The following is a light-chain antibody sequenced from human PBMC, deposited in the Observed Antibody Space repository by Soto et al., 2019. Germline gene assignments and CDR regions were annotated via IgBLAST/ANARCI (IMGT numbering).Light chain of an antibody. V-gene: IGKV1-5*01. Sequence: DLQMTQSPSTQSASVGDRVNITCRASQSIGRWVAWYQQKPGKAPKFLIYDASSLESGVPSRFSGSGSETDFTLTISRLEPEDFAVYYCQQYDNSPITFGQGTRLEIK. CDR3: QQYDNSPIT. J-gene: IGKJ5*01. CDR1: QSIGRW. CDR2: DAS.